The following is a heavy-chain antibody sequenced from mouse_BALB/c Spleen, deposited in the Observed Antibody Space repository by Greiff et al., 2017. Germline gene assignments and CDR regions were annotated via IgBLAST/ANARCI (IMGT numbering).Heavy chain of an antibody. D-gene: IGHD1-2*01. V-gene: IGHV14-1*02. CDR3: AREGAAKFAY. Sequence: VQLQQSGAELVRPGALVKLSCKASGFNIKDYYMHWVKQRPEQGLEWIGWIDPENGNTIYDPKFQGKASITADTSSNTAYLQLSSLTSEDTAVYYCAREGAAKFAYWGQGTLVTVSA. CDR2: IDPENGNT. J-gene: IGHJ3*01. CDR1: GFNIKDYY.